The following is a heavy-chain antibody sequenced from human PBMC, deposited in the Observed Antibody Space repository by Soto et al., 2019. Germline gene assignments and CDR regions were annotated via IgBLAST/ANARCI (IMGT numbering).Heavy chain of an antibody. CDR3: TTVCEY. Sequence: EVQLVQSGGGSVQPGGSLRLSCAASGFTFTNYWMHWVRQVPGKGLVWVSRIDGVGTGTSYSDSVRGRFTISRDNAENTLYLQMNSLRAEDTAVYYCTTVCEYWGQGTAVPVSS. V-gene: IGHV3-74*01. J-gene: IGHJ1*01. CDR2: IDGVGTGT. CDR1: GFTFTNYW. D-gene: IGHD2-21*01.